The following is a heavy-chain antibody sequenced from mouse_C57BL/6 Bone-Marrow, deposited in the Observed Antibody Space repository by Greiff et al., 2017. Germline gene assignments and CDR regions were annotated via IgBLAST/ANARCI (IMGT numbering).Heavy chain of an antibody. V-gene: IGHV1-69*01. CDR2: IDPSDSYT. CDR3: ASGGVVALYWYFDV. D-gene: IGHD1-1*01. J-gene: IGHJ1*03. CDR1: GYTFTSYW. Sequence: QVQLQQSGAELVMPGASVKLSCKASGYTFTSYWMHWVKQRPGQGLEWIGEIDPSDSYTNYNQKFKGKSTLTVDKYSSTAYMQLSSLTSEDSAVYYCASGGVVALYWYFDVWGTGTTVTVSS.